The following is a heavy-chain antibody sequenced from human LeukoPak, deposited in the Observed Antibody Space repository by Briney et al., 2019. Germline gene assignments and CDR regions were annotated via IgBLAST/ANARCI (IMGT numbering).Heavy chain of an antibody. CDR1: GFTVSSDY. D-gene: IGHD1-1*01. J-gene: IGHJ4*02. CDR3: PREYRQSNYYFDS. CDR2: IYSGGTT. Sequence: GGSLRLSCAASGFTVSSDYMSWVRQAPRKGLEWVSIIYSGGTTKYAESVKGRFTISRDNSKNTVYLQMNSLRAEDTAVYYCPREYRQSNYYFDSWGQGTLVTVSS. V-gene: IGHV3-53*01.